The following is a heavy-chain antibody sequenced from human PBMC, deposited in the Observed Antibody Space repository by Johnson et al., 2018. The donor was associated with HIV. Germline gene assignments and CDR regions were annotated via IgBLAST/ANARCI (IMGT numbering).Heavy chain of an antibody. CDR2: IKQDGSEK. V-gene: IGHV3-7*01. Sequence: VQLVESGGGVVQPGGSLRLSCAASGFTFSTYWMTWVRQAPGKGLEWVASIKQDGSEKHYVDSVWGRFSISRDNSNNTLDLQMNSLKTEDTGVYYCAKAYCPGCDAFEIWGQGTMVTVSS. CDR3: AKAYCPGCDAFEI. J-gene: IGHJ3*02. D-gene: IGHD2-21*01. CDR1: GFTFSTYW.